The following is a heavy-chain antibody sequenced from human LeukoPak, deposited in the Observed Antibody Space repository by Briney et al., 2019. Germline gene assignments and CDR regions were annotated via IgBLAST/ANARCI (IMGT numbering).Heavy chain of an antibody. V-gene: IGHV3-30*03. D-gene: IGHD1-26*01. CDR1: GFTFSSYG. Sequence: GRSLRLSCAASGFTFSSYGMHWVRQAPGKGLEWVAVISYDGSNKYYADSVKGRFTISRDNSKNTLYLQMNSLRAEDTAVYYCARVMGVTRYYYYGMDVWGQGTTVTVSS. CDR3: ARVMGVTRYYYYGMDV. J-gene: IGHJ6*02. CDR2: ISYDGSNK.